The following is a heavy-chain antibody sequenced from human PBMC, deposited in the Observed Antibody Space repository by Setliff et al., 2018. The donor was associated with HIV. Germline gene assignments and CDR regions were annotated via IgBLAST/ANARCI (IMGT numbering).Heavy chain of an antibody. CDR2: IYYNGRVSYSEKT. D-gene: IGHD2-2*01. J-gene: IGHJ1*01. Sequence: SETLSLTCTVSGGSISRSSYFWTWIRQRPGQGLEWIGYIYYNGRVSYSEKTYYSPSLKSRVTISVDSSKNQFSLKLSSVTAADTAVYYCARGESTTWDLAEYFQHWGHGTLVTVSS. CDR3: ARGESTTWDLAEYFQH. V-gene: IGHV4-31*03. CDR1: GGSISRSSYF.